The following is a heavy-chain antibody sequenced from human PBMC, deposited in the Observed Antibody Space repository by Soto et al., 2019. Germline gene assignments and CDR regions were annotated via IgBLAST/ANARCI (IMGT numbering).Heavy chain of an antibody. V-gene: IGHV3-23*01. J-gene: IGHJ4*02. D-gene: IGHD2-21*02. Sequence: GGSLRLSCAASGFTFSSYAMSWVRQAPGKGLEWVSAISGSGGSTYYADSVKGRFTISRDNSKNTLYLQMNSLRAEDTAVYYCAKAPNCGGDCYPYYFDYWGQGTLVTVSS. CDR3: AKAPNCGGDCYPYYFDY. CDR2: ISGSGGST. CDR1: GFTFSSYA.